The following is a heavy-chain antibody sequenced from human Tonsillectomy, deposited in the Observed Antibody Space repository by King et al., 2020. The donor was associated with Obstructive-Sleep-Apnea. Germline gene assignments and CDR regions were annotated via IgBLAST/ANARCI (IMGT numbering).Heavy chain of an antibody. V-gene: IGHV3-33*01. Sequence: VQLVESGGGVVQPGRSLRLSCAASGFTFSSYGMHWVRQAPGKGLEWVAVIWYDGSNKYYVDSVKGRFTISRDNSKNTLYLQMNSLRAEDTALYYCARAPCGLDAFDIWGQGTMVTVSS. CDR2: IWYDGSNK. CDR3: ARAPCGLDAFDI. J-gene: IGHJ3*02. D-gene: IGHD1-26*01. CDR1: GFTFSSYG.